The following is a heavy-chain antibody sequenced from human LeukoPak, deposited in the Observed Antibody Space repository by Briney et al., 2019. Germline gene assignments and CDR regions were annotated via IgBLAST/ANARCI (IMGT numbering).Heavy chain of an antibody. V-gene: IGHV1-46*01. D-gene: IGHD3-22*01. CDR1: GYTFTSYY. CDR3: ARDSRPGYDSSGYYYPGDY. J-gene: IGHJ4*02. CDR2: INPSGGST. Sequence: ASVKVSCKASGYTFTSYYMHWVRQAPGQGLEWMAIINPSGGSTSYAQKFQGRVTMTRDTSTSTVYMELSSLRSEDTAVYYCARDSRPGYDSSGYYYPGDYWGQGTLVTVSS.